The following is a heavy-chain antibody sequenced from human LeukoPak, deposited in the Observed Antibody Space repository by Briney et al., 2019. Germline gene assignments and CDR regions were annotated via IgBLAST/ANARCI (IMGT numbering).Heavy chain of an antibody. V-gene: IGHV4-59*01. CDR2: IYYSGST. CDR1: GGSISSYY. D-gene: IGHD6-6*01. Sequence: SETLPLTCTVSGGSISSYYWSWIRQPPGKGLEWIGYIYYSGSTNYNPSLKSRVTISVDTSKNQFSLKLSSVTAADTAVYYCARGTLIAARRSWFDPLGPGNPGHRLL. J-gene: IGHJ5*02. CDR3: ARGTLIAARRSWFDP.